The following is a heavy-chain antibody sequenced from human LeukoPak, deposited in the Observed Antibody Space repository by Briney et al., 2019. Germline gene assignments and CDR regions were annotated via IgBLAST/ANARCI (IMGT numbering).Heavy chain of an antibody. CDR3: ASTTLRKQLDFDY. CDR1: GYTFTSYY. D-gene: IGHD6-13*01. V-gene: IGHV1-46*01. Sequence: GASVKVSCKASGYTFTSYYMHWVRQAPGQGLEWMGIINPSGGSTSYAQKFQGRVTMTRDTSTCTVYMELSSLRSEDTAVYYCASTTLRKQLDFDYWGQGTLVTVSS. J-gene: IGHJ4*02. CDR2: INPSGGST.